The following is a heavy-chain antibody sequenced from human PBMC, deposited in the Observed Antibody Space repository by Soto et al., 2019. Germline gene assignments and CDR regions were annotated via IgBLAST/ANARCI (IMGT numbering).Heavy chain of an antibody. D-gene: IGHD4-17*01. CDR1: GGSVSSGSYY. CDR3: ANSPTGDYSFDY. Sequence: SETLSLTCTVSGGSVSSGSYYWSWIRQPPGKGLEWIGYIYYSGSTNYNHSLKSRVTISVDTSKNQFSLKLSSVTAADTAVYYCANSPTGDYSFDYWGQGTLVTVSS. CDR2: IYYSGST. V-gene: IGHV4-61*01. J-gene: IGHJ4*02.